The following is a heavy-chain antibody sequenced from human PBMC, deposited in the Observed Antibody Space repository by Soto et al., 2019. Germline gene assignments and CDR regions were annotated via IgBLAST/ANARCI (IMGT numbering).Heavy chain of an antibody. CDR2: IWYDGSNT. CDR3: VRDLLGSGGHFDY. Sequence: GGSLRLSCAASGFIFSSFGMHWVRQAPGKGLEWVAHIWYDGSNTYYADSVKGRFTISRDNSRNTLYLQMNSLRAEDAAVYHCVRDLLGSGGHFDYWGQGTPVTVSS. J-gene: IGHJ4*02. D-gene: IGHD7-27*01. CDR1: GFIFSSFG. V-gene: IGHV3-33*01.